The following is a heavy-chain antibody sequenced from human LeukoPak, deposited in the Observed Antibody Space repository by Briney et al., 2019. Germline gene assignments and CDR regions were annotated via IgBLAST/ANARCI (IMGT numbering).Heavy chain of an antibody. Sequence: GGSLRLSCAASGFTFDDYAMHWVRHAPGKGLEWVSGISWNSGNIGYADSVKGRFTISRDNAKNSLYLQMNSLRAEDTALYYCAKESAVFPNAMDYWGQGTLVTVSS. D-gene: IGHD2-21*01. CDR2: ISWNSGNI. V-gene: IGHV3-9*01. CDR1: GFTFDDYA. CDR3: AKESAVFPNAMDY. J-gene: IGHJ4*02.